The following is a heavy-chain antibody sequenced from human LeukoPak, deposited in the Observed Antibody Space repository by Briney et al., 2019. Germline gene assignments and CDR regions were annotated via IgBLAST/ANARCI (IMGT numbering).Heavy chain of an antibody. D-gene: IGHD6-13*01. Sequence: KPSETLSLTCTVSGGSISSGGYYWSWIRQHPGKGLEWIGYIYYSGSTYYNPSLKSRVTISVDTSKNQFSLKLSSVTAADTAVYYCARSSRIAAAIWYNWFDPWGQGTLVTVSS. CDR2: IYYSGST. J-gene: IGHJ5*02. V-gene: IGHV4-31*03. CDR3: ARSSRIAAAIWYNWFDP. CDR1: GGSISSGGYY.